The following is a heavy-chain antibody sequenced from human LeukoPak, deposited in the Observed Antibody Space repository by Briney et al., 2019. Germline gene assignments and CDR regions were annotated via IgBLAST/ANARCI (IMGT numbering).Heavy chain of an antibody. CDR2: LNPSGGST. V-gene: IGHV1-46*01. CDR3: AKDQRAPTMIVGGYFDL. D-gene: IGHD3-22*01. J-gene: IGHJ2*01. CDR1: GYTFTSYY. Sequence: GASVKVSCKASGYTFTSYYFHWVRQAPGQGLEWMGILNPSGGSTTSAQKFQGRVTMTRDTSTSTVYMELSSLRSEDTAVYYCAKDQRAPTMIVGGYFDLWGRGTLVTVSS.